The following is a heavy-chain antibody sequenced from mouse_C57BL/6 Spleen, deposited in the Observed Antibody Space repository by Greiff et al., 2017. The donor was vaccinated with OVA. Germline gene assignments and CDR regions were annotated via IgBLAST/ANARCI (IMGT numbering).Heavy chain of an antibody. CDR2: ISYDGSN. Sequence: EVKLQESGPGLVKPSQSLSLTCSVPGYSITSGYYWNWIRQFPGNKLEWMGYISYDGSNNYNPSLKNRISITRDTSKNQFFLKLNSVTTEDTATYYCARVPTVAWFAYWGQGTLVTVSA. J-gene: IGHJ3*01. V-gene: IGHV3-6*01. D-gene: IGHD4-1*02. CDR1: GYSITSGYY. CDR3: ARVPTVAWFAY.